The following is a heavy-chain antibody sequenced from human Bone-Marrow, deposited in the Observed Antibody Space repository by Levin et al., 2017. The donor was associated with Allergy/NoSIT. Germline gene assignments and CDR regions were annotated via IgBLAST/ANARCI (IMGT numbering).Heavy chain of an antibody. D-gene: IGHD3-10*01. Sequence: GGSLRLSCAASGFTFSNAWMSWVRQAPGKGLEWVGRIKSKTDGGTTDYAAPVKGRFTISRDDSKNTLYLQMNSLKTEDTAVYYCTTGGLYYYGSGSPYYWYFDLWGRGTLVTVSS. V-gene: IGHV3-15*01. CDR2: IKSKTDGGTT. CDR3: TTGGLYYYGSGSPYYWYFDL. CDR1: GFTFSNAW. J-gene: IGHJ2*01.